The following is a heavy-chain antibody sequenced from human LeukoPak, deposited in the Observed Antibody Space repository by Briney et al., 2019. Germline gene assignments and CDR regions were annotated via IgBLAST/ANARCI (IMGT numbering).Heavy chain of an antibody. CDR1: GFTFSSYS. J-gene: IGHJ4*02. D-gene: IGHD1-26*01. CDR2: ISSSSSTI. Sequence: PGGSLRLSCAASGFTFSSYSMNWVRQAPGKGLEWVSYISSSSSTIYYADSVKGRFTISRDNAKNSLYLQMNSLRAEDTAVYFCARGGSYSLAIGQWGQRTLVTVSS. CDR3: ARGGSYSLAIGQ. V-gene: IGHV3-48*01.